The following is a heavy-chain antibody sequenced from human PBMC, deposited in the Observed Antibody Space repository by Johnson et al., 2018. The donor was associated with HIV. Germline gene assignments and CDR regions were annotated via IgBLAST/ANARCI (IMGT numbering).Heavy chain of an antibody. J-gene: IGHJ3*02. CDR2: IGTAGDT. D-gene: IGHD2-21*01. CDR1: KFTFNNYA. CDR3: ARVSPVGLLSEAAAFDI. V-gene: IGHV3-13*01. Sequence: EVQLVESGGGVVQPGRSLRLSCAASKFTFNNYAIHWVRQATGKGLEWVSAIGTAGDTYYPGSVKGRFTFSRDNSKNTLYLQMTSLRAEDTAVYYCARVSPVGLLSEAAAFDIWGQGTMVTVSS.